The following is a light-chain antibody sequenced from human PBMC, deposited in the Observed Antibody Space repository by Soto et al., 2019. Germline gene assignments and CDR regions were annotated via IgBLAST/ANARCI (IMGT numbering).Light chain of an antibody. Sequence: DIQLTQSPSTLSASVGDRVTLTCRASQSLTSWLAWYQQKPGRAPKLLIYKASSLESGVPSRFSGSGSGTEFTLIIKSVQPEDFATYYCQQYNGHPFTFGPGTKVEIK. CDR1: QSLTSW. CDR2: KAS. J-gene: IGKJ3*01. V-gene: IGKV1-5*03. CDR3: QQYNGHPFT.